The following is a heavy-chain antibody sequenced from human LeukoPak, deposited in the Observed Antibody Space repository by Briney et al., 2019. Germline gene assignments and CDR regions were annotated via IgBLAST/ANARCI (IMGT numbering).Heavy chain of an antibody. CDR1: GGTVSGNSGA. CDR3: ARALERYYFDF. J-gene: IGHJ4*02. V-gene: IGHV6-1*01. CDR2: TYYMSKWFH. Sequence: SQTLSLTCAISGGTVSGNSGAWIWIRQSPSRGLEWLGRTYYMSKWFHEYAVSVKGRIIISPDTANNQFSLHLSSVTADDTGVYYCARALERYYFDFWGQGTLVTVSS. D-gene: IGHD1-1*01.